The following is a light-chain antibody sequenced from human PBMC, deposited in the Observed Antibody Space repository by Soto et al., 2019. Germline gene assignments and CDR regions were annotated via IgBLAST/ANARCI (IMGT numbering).Light chain of an antibody. Sequence: EIVLTQSPGTLSLSPGERATLSCRASQSVSSTYLAWYQQKPGQAPRLLIYGVSSRATGIPDRFSGSGSGTDFSLTISRLEPEDFAVYYCQRYDNSPFPFGQGTKLEIK. CDR3: QRYDNSPFP. CDR2: GVS. J-gene: IGKJ2*01. CDR1: QSVSSTY. V-gene: IGKV3-20*01.